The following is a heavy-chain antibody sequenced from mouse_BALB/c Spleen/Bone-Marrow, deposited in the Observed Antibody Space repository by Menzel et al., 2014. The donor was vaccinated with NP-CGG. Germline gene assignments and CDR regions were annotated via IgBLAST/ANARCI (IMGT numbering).Heavy chain of an antibody. D-gene: IGHD2-1*01. V-gene: IGHV14-3*02. CDR2: IDPANGNT. J-gene: IGHJ3*01. CDR3: AGGNYRFAY. Sequence: EVKLMESGAELVKPGASVKLSCTASGFNIKDTYMHWVKQRPEQGLEWIGRIDPANGNTKYDPKFQGKASITADTSSNTAYLQLSSLTSEDTAVYYCAGGNYRFAYWGQGTLVTVSA. CDR1: GFNIKDTY.